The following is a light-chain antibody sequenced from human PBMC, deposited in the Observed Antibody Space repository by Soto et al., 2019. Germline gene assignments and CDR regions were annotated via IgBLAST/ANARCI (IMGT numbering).Light chain of an antibody. CDR2: GAS. J-gene: IGKJ1*01. CDR3: QQYNNWPRT. CDR1: QSVSSK. Sequence: EIVMTQSPDTLSVSPGERATLSCRASQSVSSKLAWYQQKPGQAPRLLIYGASTRATGIPARFSGSGSGTEFTLTISSLQSEDFAVYDCQQYNNWPRTFGQGTKVDIK. V-gene: IGKV3-15*01.